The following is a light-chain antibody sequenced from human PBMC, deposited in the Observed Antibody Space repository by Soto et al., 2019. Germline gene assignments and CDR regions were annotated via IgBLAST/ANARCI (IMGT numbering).Light chain of an antibody. CDR3: NSFTSSSTQG. V-gene: IGLV2-14*01. J-gene: IGLJ1*01. Sequence: QSVLTQPASVSGSPGQSITISCTGTSGDVDAFDYVSWYQQHPGKAPKLMIFEVSDRPSGVSDRFSGSKSGSTASLTISGLQAEDEADYVCNSFTSSSTQGFGNGTKGTGL. CDR2: EVS. CDR1: SGDVDAFDY.